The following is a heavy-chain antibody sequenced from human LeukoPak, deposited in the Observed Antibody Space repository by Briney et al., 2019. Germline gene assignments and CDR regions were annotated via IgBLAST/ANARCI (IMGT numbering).Heavy chain of an antibody. CDR2: ISSVSGYI. CDR1: GFTFGDYS. Sequence: PGGSLRLSCAASGFTFGDYSMNWVRQAPGRGLEWVSFISSVSGYIYYADSVKDRFTISRDNARNSLYLQMNSLRAEDTAVYYCARDWRTQVLHPYYFEYWGQGVLVTVSS. CDR3: ARDWRTQVLHPYYFEY. J-gene: IGHJ4*02. V-gene: IGHV3-21*01. D-gene: IGHD3-16*01.